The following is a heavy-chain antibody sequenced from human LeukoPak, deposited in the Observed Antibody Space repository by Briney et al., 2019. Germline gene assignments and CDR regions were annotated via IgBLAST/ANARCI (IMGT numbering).Heavy chain of an antibody. V-gene: IGHV3-74*01. D-gene: IGHD6-6*01. Sequence: GGSLRLSCTASGFTLRNYWMHWVRQVPGKRLVWVSRISGDGSVTNYADSVQGRFTISRDNAKNILYLQINSLRSEDTAVYYCARYSSSSGGAAYYLDYWGTEPWSPSP. CDR2: ISGDGSVT. J-gene: IGHJ4*01. CDR1: GFTLRNYW. CDR3: ARYSSSSGGAAYYLDY.